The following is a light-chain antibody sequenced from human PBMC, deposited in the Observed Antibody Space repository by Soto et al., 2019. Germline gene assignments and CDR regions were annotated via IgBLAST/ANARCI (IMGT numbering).Light chain of an antibody. CDR1: QGISSY. CDR3: QQYYSYPLT. Sequence: IQTTLSPSSFSASPGDRVTIPCRASQGISSYLAWYQQKPGKAPKLLIYAASTLQSGVPSRFSGSGSGTDFTLTICCLQSEDFATYYCQQYYSYPLTFGGGAKVDIK. J-gene: IGKJ4*01. CDR2: AAS. V-gene: IGKV1-8*01.